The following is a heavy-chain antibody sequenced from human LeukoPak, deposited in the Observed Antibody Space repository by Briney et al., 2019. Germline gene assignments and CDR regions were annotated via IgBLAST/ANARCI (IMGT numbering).Heavy chain of an antibody. V-gene: IGHV1-18*01. J-gene: IGHJ4*02. CDR2: ISAYNGNT. CDR1: GYTFTSYG. D-gene: IGHD5-24*01. Sequence: GASVKVSCKGSGYTFTSYGISWVRQDPGQGLEWMGWISAYNGNTNYAQKLQGRVTMTTDTSTSTAYMELRSLRSDDTAVYYCAREVELGGEKDFDYWGQGTLVTVSS. CDR3: AREVELGGEKDFDY.